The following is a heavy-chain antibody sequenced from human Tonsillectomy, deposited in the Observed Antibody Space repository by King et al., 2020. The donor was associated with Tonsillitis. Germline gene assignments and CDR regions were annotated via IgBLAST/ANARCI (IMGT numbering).Heavy chain of an antibody. J-gene: IGHJ6*03. Sequence: VQLVESGGGVVQPGGSLRLSCAASGFTFDDYAMHWVRQAPGKGLEWVSLISGDGGSTYYADSVKGRFTISRDNSKKSLCLQMNSMRTEDTALYYCAQSRSYYDFWSGSQDYYYMDVWGKGTTVTVSS. CDR1: GFTFDDYA. CDR2: ISGDGGST. D-gene: IGHD3-3*01. CDR3: AQSRSYYDFWSGSQDYYYMDV. V-gene: IGHV3-43*02.